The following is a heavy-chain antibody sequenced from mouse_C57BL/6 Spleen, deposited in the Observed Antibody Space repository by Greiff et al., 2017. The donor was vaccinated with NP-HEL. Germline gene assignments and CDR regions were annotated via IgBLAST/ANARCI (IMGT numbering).Heavy chain of an antibody. J-gene: IGHJ4*01. CDR2: IDPETGGT. CDR3: TRALDY. Sequence: QVLLQQSGAELVRPGASVTLSCKASGYTFTDYEMHWVKQTPVHGLEWIGAIDPETGGTAYNQKFKGKAILTADKSSSTAYMELRSLTSEDSAVYYCTRALDYWGQGTSVTVSS. V-gene: IGHV1-15*01. CDR1: GYTFTDYE.